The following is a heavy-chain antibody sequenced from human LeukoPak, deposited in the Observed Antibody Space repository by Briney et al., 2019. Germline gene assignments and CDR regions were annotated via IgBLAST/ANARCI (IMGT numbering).Heavy chain of an antibody. J-gene: IGHJ4*02. CDR1: GYTFTSYG. CDR3: ARAAITMVRGVRSSSGWKGGFDY. CDR2: ISAYNGNT. V-gene: IGHV1-18*01. D-gene: IGHD3-10*01. Sequence: GASVKVSCKASGYTFTSYGISWVRQAPGQGLEWMGWISAYNGNTNYAQKLQGRVTMTTDTSTSTAYMELRSLRSDDTAVYYCARAAITMVRGVRSSSGWKGGFDYWGQGTLVTVSS.